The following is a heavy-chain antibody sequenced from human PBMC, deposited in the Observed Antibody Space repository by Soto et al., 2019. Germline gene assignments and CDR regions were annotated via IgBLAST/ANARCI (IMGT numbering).Heavy chain of an antibody. V-gene: IGHV3-48*01. CDR2: FGRSARTI. CDR1: GFTFSSYS. D-gene: IGHD3-9*01. Sequence: GGSLRLSCAASGFTFSSYSMNWVRQAPGKGLEWVSHFGRSARTIYYAESVKGRFTISRDNAKNSLYLQMNSLRAEDTAVYYCARDNDWAFDYWGQGTLVTVSS. CDR3: ARDNDWAFDY. J-gene: IGHJ4*02.